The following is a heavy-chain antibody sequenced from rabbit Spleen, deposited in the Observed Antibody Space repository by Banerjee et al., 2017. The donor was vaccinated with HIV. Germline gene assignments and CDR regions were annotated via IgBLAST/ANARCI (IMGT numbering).Heavy chain of an antibody. Sequence: QEQLEESGGGLVKPGGTLTLTCKASGIDFSNYYYMCWVRQAPGKGLELIACIYITSGSTWYASWVNGRFTISRSTSLNTVDLKMTSLTAADTATYFCARDKELDIWGYEFNLWGQGTLVTVS. V-gene: IGHV1S43*01. CDR1: GIDFSNYYY. J-gene: IGHJ4*01. D-gene: IGHD3-1*01. CDR3: ARDKELDIWGYEFNL. CDR2: IYITSGST.